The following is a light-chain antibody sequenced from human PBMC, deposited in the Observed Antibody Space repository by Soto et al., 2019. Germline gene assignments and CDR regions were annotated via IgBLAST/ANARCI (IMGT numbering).Light chain of an antibody. CDR2: DVS. CDR3: SSYTSSSTYV. CDR1: SSDVGGYNY. V-gene: IGLV2-14*01. Sequence: QSALTQPASVSGSPGQSITISCTGTSSDVGGYNYVSWYQQHPGKAPKLMIYDVSNRPSGVSNRFSGFKSGNTASLTISGIQAEDEADYYCSSYTSSSTYVFGTGTKVTVL. J-gene: IGLJ1*01.